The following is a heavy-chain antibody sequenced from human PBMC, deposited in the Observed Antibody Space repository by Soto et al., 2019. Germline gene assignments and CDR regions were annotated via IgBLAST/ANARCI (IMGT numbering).Heavy chain of an antibody. CDR1: GYTFTSYD. V-gene: IGHV1-8*01. J-gene: IGHJ3*02. CDR3: ASPLFLYSYGSRRPLHPASAI. CDR2: MNPNSGNT. D-gene: IGHD3-10*01. Sequence: ASVKVSCKASGYTFTSYDINWVRQATGQGLEWMGWMNPNSGNTGYAQKFQGRVTMTRNTSISTAYMELSSLRSEDTAVYYCASPLFLYSYGSRRPLHPASAIWPHRSTVPV.